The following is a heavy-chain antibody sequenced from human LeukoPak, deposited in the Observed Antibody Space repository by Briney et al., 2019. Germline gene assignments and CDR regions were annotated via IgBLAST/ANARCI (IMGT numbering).Heavy chain of an antibody. CDR1: GGSFSGYY. Sequence: SETLSLTCAVYGGSFSGYYCSWIRQPPGKGLEWIGEINHSGSTNYNPSLKSRVTISVDTSKNQFSLKLSSVTAADTAVYYCARGLDDSSGYRQYYFDYWGQGTLVTVSS. CDR3: ARGLDDSSGYRQYYFDY. CDR2: INHSGST. J-gene: IGHJ4*02. D-gene: IGHD3-22*01. V-gene: IGHV4-34*01.